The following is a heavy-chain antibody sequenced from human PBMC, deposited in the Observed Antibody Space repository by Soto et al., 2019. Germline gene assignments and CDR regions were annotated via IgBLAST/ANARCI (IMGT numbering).Heavy chain of an antibody. CDR3: ARGLQGFDY. CDR2: MQPDGVTK. V-gene: IGHV3-30*09. J-gene: IGHJ4*02. Sequence: QVQLVESGGGVVQPGRSLRLSCRISGFSLTVYSMNWVRQAPGKGLEWVAVMQPDGVTKNYVDSVQGRFVISGDNSKNTLYLEMDSLTPEDTAIYYCARGLQGFDYWGQGTLVTVSS. CDR1: GFSLTVYS.